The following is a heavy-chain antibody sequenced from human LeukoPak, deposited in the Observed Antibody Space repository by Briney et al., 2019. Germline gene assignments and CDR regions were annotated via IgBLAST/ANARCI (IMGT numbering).Heavy chain of an antibody. D-gene: IGHD6-6*01. CDR3: ARSDYSTSSHMDV. J-gene: IGHJ6*03. Sequence: SSVKVSCKASGGTFSYYAISWVRQAPGQGLEWMGSIIPIFGTANYAQKFQGRVTITTDESTSTAYMELSSLRSEDTAVYYCARSDYSTSSHMDVWGKGTTVTVSS. V-gene: IGHV1-69*05. CDR1: GGTFSYYA. CDR2: IIPIFGTA.